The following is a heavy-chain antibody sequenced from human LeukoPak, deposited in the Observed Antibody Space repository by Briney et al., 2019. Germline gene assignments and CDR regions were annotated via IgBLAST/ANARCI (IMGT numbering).Heavy chain of an antibody. CDR1: GFAFGSEA. CDR3: ASVDYVGDWFDP. CDR2: INPGGGTT. D-gene: IGHD4-17*01. V-gene: IGHV3-23*01. Sequence: GGSLRLSCAVSGFAFGSEAMSWVRQSPARGLEWVASINPGGGTTYYADYVKGRFTISRDNSKNSLFVQMNSLRAEDTAVYFCASVDYVGDWFDPWGQGTLVTVSS. J-gene: IGHJ5*02.